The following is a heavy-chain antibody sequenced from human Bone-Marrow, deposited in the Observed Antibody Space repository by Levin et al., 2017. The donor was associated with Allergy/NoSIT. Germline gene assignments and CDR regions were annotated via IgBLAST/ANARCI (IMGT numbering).Heavy chain of an antibody. CDR2: IYSDSTYT. Sequence: GESLKISCAGSGFSFESFTMNWVRLAPGKGLNWVSSIYSDSTYTFYAESVKGRFTISRDNAKRSLYLEMNDLRADDSAIYYCARGSMYSSTLYDYWGQGILVTVSS. V-gene: IGHV3-21*01. J-gene: IGHJ4*02. CDR3: ARGSMYSSTLYDY. D-gene: IGHD6-13*01. CDR1: GFSFESFT.